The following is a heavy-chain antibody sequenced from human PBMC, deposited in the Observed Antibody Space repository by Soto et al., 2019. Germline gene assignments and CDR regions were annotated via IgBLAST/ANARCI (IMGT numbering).Heavy chain of an antibody. J-gene: IGHJ6*02. D-gene: IGHD6-19*01. CDR3: ARGGDSSGWYEYYYYYGMDV. Sequence: ASVKVSCKASGYTFTSYAMHWVRQAPGQRLEWMGWINAGNGNTKYSQNFQGRVTITRDTSASTAYMELGSLRSEDTAVYYFARGGDSSGWYEYYYYYGMDVWGQGTTVTVSS. CDR2: INAGNGNT. V-gene: IGHV1-3*01. CDR1: GYTFTSYA.